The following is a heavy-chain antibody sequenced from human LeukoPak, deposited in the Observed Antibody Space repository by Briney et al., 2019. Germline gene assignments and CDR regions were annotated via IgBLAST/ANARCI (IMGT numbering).Heavy chain of an antibody. CDR2: IQSDGSIE. CDR3: ARDSCTSVTCYDY. CDR1: GFTFSYYG. Sequence: GGSLRLSCTSSGFTFSYYGMHWVRLAPGKGLEWVAAIQSDGSIEYYTDSVKGRFTISRDDSKNTLYLQMNRLRAEDAAVYYCARDSCTSVTCYDYWGQGTLVTVSS. V-gene: IGHV3-33*01. D-gene: IGHD2-2*01. J-gene: IGHJ4*02.